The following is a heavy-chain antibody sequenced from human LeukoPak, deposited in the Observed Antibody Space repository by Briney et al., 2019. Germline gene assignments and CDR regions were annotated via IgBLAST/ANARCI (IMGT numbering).Heavy chain of an antibody. CDR3: ARSNQADDY. Sequence: GGSLRLSCAASGFTFSSYWMHWVRQVPGKGLVWVARIYPGGSSITYADSVKGRFTISRDNAKNTLYPQTDRLRAEDTGVYYCARSNQADDYWGQGTLVTVSS. CDR2: IYPGGSSI. J-gene: IGHJ4*02. D-gene: IGHD1-14*01. V-gene: IGHV3-74*01. CDR1: GFTFSSYW.